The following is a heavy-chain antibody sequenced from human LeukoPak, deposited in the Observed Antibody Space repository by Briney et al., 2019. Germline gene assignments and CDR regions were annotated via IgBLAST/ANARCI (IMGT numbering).Heavy chain of an antibody. CDR2: ISSSSTYI. V-gene: IGHV3-21*01. Sequence: PGGSLRLSCAASGXIFTTYSLNWVRQAPGKGREWVSSISSSSTYISYADSVEGRFTISRDNAKNSLYLQMNSLRAEDTALYYCARVFSGNYYSGFDYWGQGTLVTVSS. CDR3: ARVFSGNYYSGFDY. CDR1: GXIFTTYS. J-gene: IGHJ4*02. D-gene: IGHD3-10*01.